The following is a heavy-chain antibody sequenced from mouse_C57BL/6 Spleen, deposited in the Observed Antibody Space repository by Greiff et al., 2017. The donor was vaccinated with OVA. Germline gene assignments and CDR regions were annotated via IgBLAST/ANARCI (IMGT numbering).Heavy chain of an antibody. J-gene: IGHJ2*01. CDR1: GFTFSSYA. CDR2: ISDGGSYT. CDR3: ARGFIYDGLDD. D-gene: IGHD2-3*01. V-gene: IGHV5-4*03. Sequence: EVKLVESGGGLVKPGGSLKLSCAASGFTFSSYAMSWVRQTPEKRLEWVATISDGGSYTYYPDNVKGRFTISRDNAKNNLYLQMSHLKSEDTAMYYCARGFIYDGLDDWGQGTTLTVSS.